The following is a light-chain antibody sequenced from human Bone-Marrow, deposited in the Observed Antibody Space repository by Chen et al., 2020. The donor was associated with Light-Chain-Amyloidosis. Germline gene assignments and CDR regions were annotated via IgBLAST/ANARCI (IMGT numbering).Light chain of an antibody. Sequence: SYELTQPPSVSVSPGQTARITCSGDDLPTIYACWYQQKPGQAPVLVIHRDAERPSGISERFSGSSSGTTATLTISGVQAEDEADYHCQSADSSGTYEGIFGGGTKLTVL. CDR1: DLPTIY. CDR2: RDA. V-gene: IGLV3-25*03. CDR3: QSADSSGTYEGI. J-gene: IGLJ2*01.